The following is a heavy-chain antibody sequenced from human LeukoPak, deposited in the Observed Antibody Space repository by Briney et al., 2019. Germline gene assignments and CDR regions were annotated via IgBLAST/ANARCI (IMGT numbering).Heavy chain of an antibody. D-gene: IGHD6-19*01. V-gene: IGHV1-3*01. CDR2: INAGNGNT. CDR3: ARVSRYSSGWSGGYYGMDV. Sequence: ASVKVSCKASGYTFTSYAMHWVRQAPGQRLEWMGWINAGNGNTKYSQKFQGRVTITRDTSASTAYMELSSLRSEDTAVYYCARVSRYSSGWSGGYYGMDVWGQGTTVTVSS. J-gene: IGHJ6*02. CDR1: GYTFTSYA.